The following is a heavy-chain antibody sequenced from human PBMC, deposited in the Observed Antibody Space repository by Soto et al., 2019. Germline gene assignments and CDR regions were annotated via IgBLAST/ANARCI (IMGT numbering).Heavy chain of an antibody. Sequence: QVQLQESGPGLVKPSQTLSLTCTVSGGSISSGGYYWNWIRQHPGKGLEWIGYMYYIGSTYYNPSLKSRVTITLDKSKSQYSLKLSSGTAADTAVYCCARSVFPWGQGTLVTVSS. CDR2: MYYIGST. V-gene: IGHV4-31*03. CDR3: ARSVFP. J-gene: IGHJ5*02. CDR1: GGSISSGGYY.